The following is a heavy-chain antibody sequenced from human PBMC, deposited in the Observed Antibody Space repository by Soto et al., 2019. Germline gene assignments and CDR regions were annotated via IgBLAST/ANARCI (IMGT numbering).Heavy chain of an antibody. CDR1: GGTFSSYA. Sequence: ASVKVSCKASGGTFSSYAISWVRQAPGQGLEWMGGIIPIFGTANYAQKFQGRVTITADESTSTAYMELSSLRSEDTAVYYCARSSSGWHHYLEYYYGMDVWGQGTTVTVSS. CDR3: ARSSSGWHHYLEYYYGMDV. V-gene: IGHV1-69*13. J-gene: IGHJ6*02. CDR2: IIPIFGTA. D-gene: IGHD6-19*01.